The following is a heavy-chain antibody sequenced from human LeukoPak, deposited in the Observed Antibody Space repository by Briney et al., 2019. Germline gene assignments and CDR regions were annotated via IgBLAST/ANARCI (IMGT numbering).Heavy chain of an antibody. V-gene: IGHV1-2*02. CDR1: GYTFTDYY. D-gene: IGHD2-15*01. J-gene: IGHJ3*02. Sequence: GASVKVSCRPSGYTFTDYYTHWVRQAPGQGLEWMGWINPNSGGTNYAQKFQGRVTMTRDTSISTAYMELSGLRSDDTAVYYCAAGRGYCSGGSCYGDDSFDIWGQGTMVTVSS. CDR3: AAGRGYCSGGSCYGDDSFDI. CDR2: INPNSGGT.